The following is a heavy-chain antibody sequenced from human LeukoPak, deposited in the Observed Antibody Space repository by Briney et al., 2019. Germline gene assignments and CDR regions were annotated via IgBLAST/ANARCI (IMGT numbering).Heavy chain of an antibody. CDR1: GFTFSSYA. D-gene: IGHD6-19*01. J-gene: IGHJ4*02. CDR2: ISGSGGST. Sequence: GSLRLSCAASGFTFSSYAMSWVRQAPGKGLEWVSAISGSGGSTYYADSVKGRFTISRDNSKNTLYLQINSLRAEDTAVYYCAKASSKVAGTAIGYWGQGTLVTVSS. CDR3: AKASSKVAGTAIGY. V-gene: IGHV3-23*01.